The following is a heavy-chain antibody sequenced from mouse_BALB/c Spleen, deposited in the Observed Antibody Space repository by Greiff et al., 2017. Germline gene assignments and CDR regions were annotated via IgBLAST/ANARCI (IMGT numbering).Heavy chain of an antibody. J-gene: IGHJ3*01. CDR1: GFTFSSYT. V-gene: IGHV5-12-2*01. CDR2: ISNGGGST. CDR3: ARRNDGNWFAY. Sequence: EVKVVESGGGLVQPGGSLKLSCAASGFTFSSYTMSWVRQTPEKRLEWVAYISNGGGSTYYPDTVKGRFTISRDNAKNTLYLQMSSLKSEDTAMYYCARRNDGNWFAYWGQGTLVTVSA. D-gene: IGHD2-1*01.